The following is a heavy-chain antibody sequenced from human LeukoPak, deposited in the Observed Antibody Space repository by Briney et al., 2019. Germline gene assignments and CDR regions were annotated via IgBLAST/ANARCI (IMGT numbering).Heavy chain of an antibody. CDR2: IYYSGIT. J-gene: IGHJ4*01. Sequence: PSQTLSLTRTVSGGSISSYSWSWIRQPPRKGLEWIGYIYYSGITNYNPSLKSRVTISLDTSKNHFSLKLTSVPAADTAVYYCARRGSSGWYADFDYWGHGTLVTVSS. D-gene: IGHD6-19*01. CDR1: GGSISSYS. CDR3: ARRGSSGWYADFDY. V-gene: IGHV4-59*08.